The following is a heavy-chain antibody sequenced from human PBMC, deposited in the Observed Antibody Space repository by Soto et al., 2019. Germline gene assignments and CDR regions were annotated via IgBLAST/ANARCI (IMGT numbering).Heavy chain of an antibody. J-gene: IGHJ4*02. D-gene: IGHD2-2*02. CDR1: GYTFTSYG. CDR2: ISAYNGNT. V-gene: IGHV1-18*04. Sequence: ASVKVSCKASGYTFTSYGISWVRQAPGQGLEWIGWISAYNGNTNYAQKLQGRVTMTTDTSTSTAYMEPRSLRSDDTAVYYCARAQPFKYCSSTSCYMIRPFDYWGQGTLVTVSS. CDR3: ARAQPFKYCSSTSCYMIRPFDY.